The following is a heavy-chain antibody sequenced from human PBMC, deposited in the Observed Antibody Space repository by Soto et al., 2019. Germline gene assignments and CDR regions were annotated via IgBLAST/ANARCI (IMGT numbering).Heavy chain of an antibody. Sequence: GESLKISCKGSGYTFTNYWIGWVRQMPGKGLEWMGIIYPGDSDTKYNPPFQGQVTISADKSITTTYLQRSSLKASDTAIYYCAASIFYYGMDVWGQGTTVTVSS. J-gene: IGHJ6*02. CDR3: AASIFYYGMDV. CDR2: IYPGDSDT. CDR1: GYTFTNYW. V-gene: IGHV5-51*01.